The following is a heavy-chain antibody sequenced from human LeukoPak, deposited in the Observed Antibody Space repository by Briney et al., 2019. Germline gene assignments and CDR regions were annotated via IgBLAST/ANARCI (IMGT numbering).Heavy chain of an antibody. V-gene: IGHV4-30-2*02. Sequence: SQTLSLTCAVSGGSITSGGYSWSWIRQPPGKGLEWIAYIYNSGNTYYNPSLKSRVTISVDTSKNQFSLKLSSVTAADTAVYYCARYDFWSGWLDVWGKGTTVTVSS. CDR1: GGSITSGGYS. CDR3: ARYDFWSGWLDV. J-gene: IGHJ6*04. CDR2: IYNSGNT. D-gene: IGHD3-3*01.